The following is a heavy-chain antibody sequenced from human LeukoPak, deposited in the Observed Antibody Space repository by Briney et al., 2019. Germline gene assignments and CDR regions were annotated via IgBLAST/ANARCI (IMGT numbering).Heavy chain of an antibody. CDR1: GYTFTSYG. CDR2: ISGYNGNP. D-gene: IGHD6-6*01. CDR3: GRSYSSSHPDWFDP. Sequence: ASVKVSCKASGYTFTSYGISWVRQAPGQGLEWMGWISGYNGNPNYAQKLQGRVTMTTDTSTSIAYMELRSLRADDTAVYYCGRSYSSSHPDWFDPWGQGTLVTVSS. V-gene: IGHV1-18*01. J-gene: IGHJ5*02.